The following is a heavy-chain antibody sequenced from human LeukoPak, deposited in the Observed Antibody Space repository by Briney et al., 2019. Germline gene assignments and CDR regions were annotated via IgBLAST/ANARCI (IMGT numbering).Heavy chain of an antibody. CDR1: GYTFTSYG. D-gene: IGHD3-22*01. Sequence: ASVKVSCKASGYTFTSYGISWVRQAPGQGLEWMGWISDYNGDTNYAQKLQGRVTMTTDTSTSTAYMELRSLRSDDTAVYYCARDPLYYYDSSGYYGHGAFDIWGQGTMVTVSS. CDR3: ARDPLYYYDSSGYYGHGAFDI. J-gene: IGHJ3*02. V-gene: IGHV1-18*01. CDR2: ISDYNGDT.